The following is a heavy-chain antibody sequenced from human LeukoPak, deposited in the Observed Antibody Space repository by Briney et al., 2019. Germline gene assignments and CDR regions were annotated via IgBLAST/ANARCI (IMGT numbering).Heavy chain of an antibody. Sequence: GGSLRLSCAASGLTFSSYGMHWVRQAPGKGLEWVAFIRYDGSNKYYADSVKGRFTISRDNSKNTLYLQMNSLRAEDTAVYYCAKGYDYVWGSCVYWGQGTLVTVSS. J-gene: IGHJ4*02. CDR1: GLTFSSYG. V-gene: IGHV3-30*02. CDR2: IRYDGSNK. CDR3: AKGYDYVWGSCVY. D-gene: IGHD3-16*01.